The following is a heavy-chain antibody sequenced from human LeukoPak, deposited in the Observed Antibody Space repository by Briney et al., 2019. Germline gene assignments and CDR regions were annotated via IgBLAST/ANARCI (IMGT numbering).Heavy chain of an antibody. CDR3: ATCFGVDPIDY. V-gene: IGHV1-2*06. D-gene: IGHD3-3*01. CDR1: GYTFTGYY. J-gene: IGHJ4*02. Sequence: ASVKVSCKASGYTFTGYYMHWVRQAPGQGLEWMGRINPNIGGTNYAQKFQGRVTMTRDTSISTAYMELSRLRSDDTAVYYCATCFGVDPIDYWGQGTLVTVSS. CDR2: INPNIGGT.